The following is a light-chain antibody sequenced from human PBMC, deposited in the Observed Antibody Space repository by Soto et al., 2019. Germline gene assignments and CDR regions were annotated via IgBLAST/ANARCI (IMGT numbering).Light chain of an antibody. CDR3: QQRSNWPRFT. J-gene: IGKJ2*01. V-gene: IGKV3-11*01. CDR1: QSVSNY. CDR2: DTS. Sequence: EIVLTQSPATLSLSPGERATLSCRASQSVSNYLAWYQQKPGQAPRLLIYDTSNRATGIPARFSGSGSGTDFTLTISSLEPEDFAVYYCQQRSNWPRFTFGQGTKVEIK.